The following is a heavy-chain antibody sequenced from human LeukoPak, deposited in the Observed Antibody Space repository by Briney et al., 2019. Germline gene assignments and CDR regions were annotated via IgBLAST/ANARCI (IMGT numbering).Heavy chain of an antibody. CDR3: ARIEYSSSSYYYHYMDV. CDR2: IYPGDSDT. D-gene: IGHD6-6*01. J-gene: IGHJ6*03. CDR1: GYSFTSYW. Sequence: GESLKISCKGSGYSFTSYWIGWVRQMPGKGLEWMGIIYPGDSDTRYSPSFQGQVTISADKSISTAYLQWSSLKASDTAMYYCARIEYSSSSYYYHYMDVWGKGTTVTVSS. V-gene: IGHV5-51*01.